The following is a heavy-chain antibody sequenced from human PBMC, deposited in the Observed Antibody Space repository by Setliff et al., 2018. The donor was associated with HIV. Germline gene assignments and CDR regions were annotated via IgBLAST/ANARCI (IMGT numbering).Heavy chain of an antibody. J-gene: IGHJ4*02. Sequence: PGGSLRLSCTASGFTFSDYWMHGVRRGPGKGLEWVSFIRYDGSNKYYADSMKGRFTISRDNTKNTVSLQMTNLEPGDTAMYYCAKGGYGGAYYVAGYWGQGTLVTVSS. V-gene: IGHV3-30*02. CDR3: AKGGYGGAYYVAGY. D-gene: IGHD5-18*01. CDR2: IRYDGSNK. CDR1: GFTFSDYW.